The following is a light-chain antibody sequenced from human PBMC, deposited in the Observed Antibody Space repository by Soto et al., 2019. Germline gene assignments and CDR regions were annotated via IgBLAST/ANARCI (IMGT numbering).Light chain of an antibody. CDR3: FPYEDSNNFV. CDR2: EVN. J-gene: IGLJ1*01. Sequence: QSALTQPPSASGSPGQSVSISCSGGSSDVGGSKYVSWYQVKPGKAPKLIIYEVNRRPEGAPYRFSGSKSGNTASLTVSGLQADDEGDYYCFPYEDSNNFVLGSGTKVTV. CDR1: SSDVGGSKY. V-gene: IGLV2-8*01.